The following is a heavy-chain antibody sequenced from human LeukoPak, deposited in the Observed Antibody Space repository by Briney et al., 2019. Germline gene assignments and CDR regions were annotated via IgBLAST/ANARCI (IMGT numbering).Heavy chain of an antibody. J-gene: IGHJ4*02. D-gene: IGHD3-3*01. Sequence: GGSLRLSCAASGFTFSSYGMHWVRQAPGKGLEWVAVIWYDGSNKYYADSVKGRFTISRDNSKNTLYLQMNSLRAEDTAVYYCARGSIEYYDFWSGFGYWGQGTLVTVSS. CDR2: IWYDGSNK. CDR3: ARGSIEYYDFWSGFGY. V-gene: IGHV3-33*01. CDR1: GFTFSSYG.